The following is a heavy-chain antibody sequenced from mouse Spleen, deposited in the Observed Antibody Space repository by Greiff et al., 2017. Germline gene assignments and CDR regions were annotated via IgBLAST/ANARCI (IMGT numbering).Heavy chain of an antibody. D-gene: IGHD1-1*01. V-gene: IGHV2-9-1*01. J-gene: IGHJ4*01. CDR3: ARNWRGSSYRTYYAMDY. Sequence: VKLVESGPGLVAPSQSLSITCTVSGFSLTSYAISWVRQPPGKGLEWLGVIWTGGGTNYNSALKSRLSISKDNSKSQVFLKMNSLQTDDTARYYCARNWRGSSYRTYYAMDYWGQGTSVTVSS. CDR2: IWTGGGT. CDR1: GFSLTSYA.